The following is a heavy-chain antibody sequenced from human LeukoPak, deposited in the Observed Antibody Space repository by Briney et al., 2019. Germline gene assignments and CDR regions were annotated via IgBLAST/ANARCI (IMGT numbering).Heavy chain of an antibody. CDR1: GFTFSAFE. D-gene: IGHD2-2*01. V-gene: IGHV3-48*03. J-gene: IGHJ4*02. CDR2: ISGSGGTT. Sequence: PGGSLRLSCAASGFTFSAFEMNWVRQAPGKGLEWLSYISGSGGTTLYADSVKGRFTISRDNAKNSLYLQMNSLRVEDPAVYYCVRVYCSSTSCSDYFDYWGQGSLVTVSS. CDR3: VRVYCSSTSCSDYFDY.